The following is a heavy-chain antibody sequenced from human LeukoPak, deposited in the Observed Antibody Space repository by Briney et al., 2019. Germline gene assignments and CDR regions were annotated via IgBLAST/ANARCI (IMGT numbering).Heavy chain of an antibody. Sequence: GGSLRLSCAASGFTFSSYAMSWVRQAPGKGLEXXSAISGSGGSTYYADSVKGRFTISRDNSKNTLYLQMNSLRAEDTAVYYCATPWNGDYVGFDYWGQGTLVTVSS. CDR1: GFTFSSYA. CDR3: ATPWNGDYVGFDY. CDR2: ISGSGGST. V-gene: IGHV3-23*01. D-gene: IGHD4-17*01. J-gene: IGHJ4*02.